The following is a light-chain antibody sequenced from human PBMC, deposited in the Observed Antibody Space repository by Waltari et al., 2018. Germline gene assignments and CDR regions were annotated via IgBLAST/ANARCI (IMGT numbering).Light chain of an antibody. CDR3: AAWDDSLSAYV. CDR2: RSD. J-gene: IGLJ1*01. Sequence: QSVLTQPPSASGTPGQEVPIPCSGTSSSVGSNLVFWYQQLPGAAPKLLIFRSDRRPSGVPDRISGSKSGTSASLVITGLRSEDEADYYCAAWDDSLSAYVFGTGTKVTVL. V-gene: IGLV1-47*01. CDR1: SSSVGSNL.